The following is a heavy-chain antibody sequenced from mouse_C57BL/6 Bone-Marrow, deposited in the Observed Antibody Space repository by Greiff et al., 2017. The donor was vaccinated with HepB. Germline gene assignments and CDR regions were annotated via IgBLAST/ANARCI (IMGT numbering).Heavy chain of an antibody. CDR3: ARWYYGSSDY. CDR2: IYPRSGNT. D-gene: IGHD1-1*01. CDR1: GYTFTSYG. J-gene: IGHJ2*01. V-gene: IGHV1-81*01. Sequence: VQLVESGAELARPGASVKLSCKASGYTFTSYGISWVKQRTGQGLEWIGEIYPRSGNTYYNEKFKGKATLTADKSSSTAYMELRSLTSEDSAVYFCARWYYGSSDYWGQGTTLTVSS.